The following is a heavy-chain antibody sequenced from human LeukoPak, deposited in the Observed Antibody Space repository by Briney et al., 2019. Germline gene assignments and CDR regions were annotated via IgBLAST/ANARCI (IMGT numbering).Heavy chain of an antibody. V-gene: IGHV3-30*18. CDR2: ISYDGSNK. CDR3: AKARGAVAGYFDY. CDR1: GFTFSGYW. J-gene: IGHJ4*02. D-gene: IGHD6-19*01. Sequence: GSLRLSCAASGFTFSGYWMHWVRQAPGKGLEWVAVISYDGSNKYYADSVKGRFTISRDNSKNTLYLQMNSLRAEDTAVYYCAKARGAVAGYFDYWGQGTKVTVSS.